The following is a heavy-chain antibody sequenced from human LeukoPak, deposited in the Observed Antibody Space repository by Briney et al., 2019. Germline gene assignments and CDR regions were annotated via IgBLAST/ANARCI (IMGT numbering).Heavy chain of an antibody. D-gene: IGHD3-3*01. CDR3: ASVHVDFQFDP. Sequence: ASETLSLTCAVSGGSISSSNWWSWVRQPPGKGLEWIGEIYHSGSTNYNPSLKSRVTISVDTSKNQFSLKLSSVTAADTAVYYCASVHVDFQFDPWGQGTLVTVSS. CDR1: GGSISSSNW. J-gene: IGHJ5*02. CDR2: IYHSGST. V-gene: IGHV4-4*02.